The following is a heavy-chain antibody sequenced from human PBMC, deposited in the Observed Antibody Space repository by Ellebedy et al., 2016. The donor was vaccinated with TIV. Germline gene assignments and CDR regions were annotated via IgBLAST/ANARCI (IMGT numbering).Heavy chain of an antibody. V-gene: IGHV3-33*01. J-gene: IGHJ4*02. Sequence: GGSLRLXXAASGFTFSSYGMHWVRQAPGKGLEWVAVIWYDGSNKYYADSVKGRFTISRDNSKNTLYLQMNSLRAEDTAVYYCARWVKGYFDYWGQGTLVTVSS. CDR1: GFTFSSYG. D-gene: IGHD3-22*01. CDR2: IWYDGSNK. CDR3: ARWVKGYFDY.